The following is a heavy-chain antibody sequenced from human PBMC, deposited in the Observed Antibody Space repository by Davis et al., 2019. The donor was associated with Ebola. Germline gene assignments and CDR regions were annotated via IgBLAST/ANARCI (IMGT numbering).Heavy chain of an antibody. J-gene: IGHJ4*02. D-gene: IGHD3-16*01. Sequence: GESLKISCTASGFSVSTYFMSWVRQAPGKGPVWVSRTNTDGSTTNYADSVKGRFTISRDNTKNTLYLQMSRLRAEDTAVYYCARDLGGVGSHWGQGILVTVSS. V-gene: IGHV3-74*01. CDR1: GFSVSTYF. CDR2: TNTDGSTT. CDR3: ARDLGGVGSH.